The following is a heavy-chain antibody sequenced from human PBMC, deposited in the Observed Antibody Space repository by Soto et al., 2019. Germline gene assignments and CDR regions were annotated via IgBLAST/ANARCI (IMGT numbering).Heavy chain of an antibody. CDR3: ARGRYGDY. CDR2: IRAHNGNT. CDR1: GYGFTTYG. Sequence: QGHLVQSGAEVKKPGASVKVSCKGSGYGFTTYGITWVRHAPGQGLEWMAWIRAHNGNTNYAQKLQGRVTVTRDTSTRTADMELRSTRSDDTAVYYFARGRYGDYWGQGALVTVSS. D-gene: IGHD1-1*01. J-gene: IGHJ4*02. V-gene: IGHV1-18*01.